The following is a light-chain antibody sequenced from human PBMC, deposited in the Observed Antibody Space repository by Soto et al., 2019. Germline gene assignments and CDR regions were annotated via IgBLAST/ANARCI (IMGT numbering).Light chain of an antibody. CDR2: KAS. Sequence: DIQMTQSPSTLSASVGDRVTITCRASQSISSWLAWYQQKPGKAPKLLIYKASSLESGVPSRFSGSGSGTEFTLTISSLQPDDFATYYCQQYNNPPLTLGGGTKVEIK. V-gene: IGKV1-5*03. J-gene: IGKJ4*01. CDR1: QSISSW. CDR3: QQYNNPPLT.